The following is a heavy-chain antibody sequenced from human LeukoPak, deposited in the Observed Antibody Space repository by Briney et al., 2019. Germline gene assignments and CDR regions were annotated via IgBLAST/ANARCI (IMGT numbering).Heavy chain of an antibody. CDR2: ITPNSGGT. V-gene: IGHV1-2*02. CDR1: GYDFKTSG. CDR3: ARTAQFGVVEDAFDI. Sequence: VASVKVSCKTSGYDFKTSGISWVRQAPGQGLEWMGWITPNSGGTNYAQKFQGRVTMTRDTSISTAYMELSRLRSDDTAVYYCARTAQFGVVEDAFDIWGQGTMVTVSS. J-gene: IGHJ3*02. D-gene: IGHD3-3*01.